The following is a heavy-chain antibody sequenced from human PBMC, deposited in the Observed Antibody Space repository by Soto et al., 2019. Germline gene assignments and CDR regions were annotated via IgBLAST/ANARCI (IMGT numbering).Heavy chain of an antibody. CDR3: AGRGSSWYRETYYYYGMDV. CDR2: ISYDGSQK. CDR1: GFTFTTYG. J-gene: IGHJ6*02. D-gene: IGHD6-13*01. V-gene: IGHV3-30*03. Sequence: QVQLVESGGGVVQPGRSLRLSCAASGFTFTTYGMHWVRQAAGKGLEWVAIISYDGSQKYYADSVKGRFTISRDNSKNTLYLLMNSLRADDTAVYYCAGRGSSWYRETYYYYGMDVWGQGTTVTVSS.